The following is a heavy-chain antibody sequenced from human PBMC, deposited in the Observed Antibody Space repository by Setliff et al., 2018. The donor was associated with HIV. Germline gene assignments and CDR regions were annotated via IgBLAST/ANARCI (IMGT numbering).Heavy chain of an antibody. CDR1: GGSISSGSYY. J-gene: IGHJ6*03. CDR3: AREAGSGSYYSRVHYMDV. V-gene: IGHV4-61*02. D-gene: IGHD3-10*01. Sequence: SETLSLTCTVSGGSISSGSYYWNWTRQPAGKGLEWIGRIFTSGSTNYNPSLKSRVTISVDTSKNQFSLKLSSVTVADTAVYYCAREAGSGSYYSRVHYMDVWGKGTTVTVSS. CDR2: IFTSGST.